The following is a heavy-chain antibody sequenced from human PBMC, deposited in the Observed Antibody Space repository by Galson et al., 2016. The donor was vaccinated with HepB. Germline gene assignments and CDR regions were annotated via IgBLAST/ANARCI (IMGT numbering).Heavy chain of an antibody. Sequence: SETLSLTCAVSGGSLSTRNWWSWIRQTPGKGLEWIGEIYHTGTTNYNPSLKSRITMSLDKSKNQFSLKLNSVTAADTAVYYCASLGYCSGGDCYSVDWGQGTMSPSPQ. D-gene: IGHD2-15*01. CDR3: ASLGYCSGGDCYSVD. CDR1: GGSLSTRNW. CDR2: IYHTGTT. V-gene: IGHV4-4*02. J-gene: IGHJ4*02.